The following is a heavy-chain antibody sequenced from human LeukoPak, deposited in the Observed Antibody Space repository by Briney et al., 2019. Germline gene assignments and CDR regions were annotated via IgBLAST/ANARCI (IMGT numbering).Heavy chain of an antibody. V-gene: IGHV3-48*01. Sequence: PGGSLRLSCAASGFTFSSYSMNWVRHAPGKGLEWVSYISSSSSTIYYADSVKRRFTISRDNAKNSLYLQMNSLRAEDTAVYYCAREGSGSGVDYWGQGTLVTVSS. CDR3: AREGSGSGVDY. CDR2: ISSSSSTI. J-gene: IGHJ4*02. CDR1: GFTFSSYS. D-gene: IGHD3-10*01.